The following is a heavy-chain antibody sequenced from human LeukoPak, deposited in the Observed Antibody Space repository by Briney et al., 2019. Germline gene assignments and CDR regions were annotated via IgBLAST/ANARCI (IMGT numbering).Heavy chain of an antibody. J-gene: IGHJ1*01. D-gene: IGHD2-2*01. CDR1: GFTFSRNW. CDR3: AKDPANQLLYPAHFSH. Sequence: GGSLRVSCAASGFTFSRNWMHWVRQVPGKGLVWVSRINSDGRSTNYADSVKGRFTISRDNSKNTLYLHMNSLRAEDTAIYFCAKDPANQLLYPAHFSHWGQGTLVTVSS. V-gene: IGHV3-74*01. CDR2: INSDGRST.